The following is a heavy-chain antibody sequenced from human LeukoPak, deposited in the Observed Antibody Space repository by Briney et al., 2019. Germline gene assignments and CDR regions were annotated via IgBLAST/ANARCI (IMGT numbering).Heavy chain of an antibody. CDR2: ISSSSSYI. J-gene: IGHJ6*02. V-gene: IGHV3-21*01. D-gene: IGHD4-11*01. CDR3: ARLGLTTSTAGMDV. CDR1: GFTFRSYA. Sequence: GGSLRLSCAASGFTFRSYAMTWVRQAPGKGLEWVSSISSSSSYIYYADSVKGRFTISRDNAKNSLYLQMNSLRAEDTAVYYCARLGLTTSTAGMDVWGQGTTVTVSS.